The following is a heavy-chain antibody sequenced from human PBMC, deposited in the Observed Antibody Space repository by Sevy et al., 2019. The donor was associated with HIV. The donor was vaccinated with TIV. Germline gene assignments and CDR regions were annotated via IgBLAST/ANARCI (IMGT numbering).Heavy chain of an antibody. V-gene: IGHV3-43*01. CDR1: GFAFDDYS. D-gene: IGHD1-1*01. CDR2: IAWEGGRT. Sequence: GGSLRLSCAASGFAFDDYSMHWVRQAPGKGLEWVSLIAWEGGRTSFADSVTGRFTISRDNSQNFLYLQTNGLRPQDTALYDGAKDMGNWNGLDYWGQGTLVTVSS. J-gene: IGHJ4*02. CDR3: AKDMGNWNGLDY.